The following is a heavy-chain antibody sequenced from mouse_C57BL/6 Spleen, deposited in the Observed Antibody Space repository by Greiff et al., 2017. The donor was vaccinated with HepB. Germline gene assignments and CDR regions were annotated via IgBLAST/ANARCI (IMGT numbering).Heavy chain of an antibody. V-gene: IGHV1-54*01. CDR1: GYAFTNYL. J-gene: IGHJ1*03. D-gene: IGHD1-1*01. CDR3: ARNYYGSSWYFDV. Sequence: VQLQQSGAELVRPGTSVKVSCKASGYAFTNYLIEWVKQRPGQGLEWIGVINPGSGGTNYNEKFKGKATLTADKSSSTAYMQLSSLTSEDSAVYVCARNYYGSSWYFDVWGTGTTVTVSS. CDR2: INPGSGGT.